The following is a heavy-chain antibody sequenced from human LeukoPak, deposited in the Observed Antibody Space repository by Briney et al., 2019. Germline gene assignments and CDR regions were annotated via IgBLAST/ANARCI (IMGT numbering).Heavy chain of an antibody. CDR2: IYHSGST. V-gene: IGHV4-30-2*01. Sequence: PSETLSLTCAASGGSISSGHSSWNWFRQPPGKGLEWIGYIYHSGSTYYNPSLKSRVAISVDRSKNQFSLKLRSVTAADTALYYCARGGTAFDIWGQGTVVTVSS. J-gene: IGHJ3*02. CDR3: ARGGTAFDI. D-gene: IGHD1-26*01. CDR1: GGSISSGHSS.